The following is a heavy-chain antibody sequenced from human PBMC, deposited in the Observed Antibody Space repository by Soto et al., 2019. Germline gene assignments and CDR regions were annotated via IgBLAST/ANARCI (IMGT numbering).Heavy chain of an antibody. J-gene: IGHJ4*02. CDR1: GVSVRSYT. V-gene: IGHV4-4*07. D-gene: IGHD2-21*02. CDR3: ARDGMSTGDT. CDR2: VFSSVSA. Sequence: SETLSLTCIVSGVSVRSYTWSWVRQPASKGLEWIGRVFSSVSATYNPSLKSRVSITMDTPENRISLKLDSVTAADAGVDFCARDGMSTGDTWGPGTLVTVSS.